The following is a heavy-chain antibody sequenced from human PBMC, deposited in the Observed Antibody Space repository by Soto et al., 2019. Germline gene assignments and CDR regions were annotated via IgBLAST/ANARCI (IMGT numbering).Heavy chain of an antibody. V-gene: IGHV3-30*01. CDR3: ARGEGYCSGGTCYRYFDY. J-gene: IGHJ4*02. D-gene: IGHD2-15*01. CDR1: GFTFSSYS. Sequence: GGSLRLSCAASGFTFSSYSMHWVRQAPGKGLEWVAVTGYDGSKKYYADSVKGRFTISRDNSKNTLDLQMDSLRTEDTAVYYCARGEGYCSGGTCYRYFDYSGQGALVTVST. CDR2: TGYDGSKK.